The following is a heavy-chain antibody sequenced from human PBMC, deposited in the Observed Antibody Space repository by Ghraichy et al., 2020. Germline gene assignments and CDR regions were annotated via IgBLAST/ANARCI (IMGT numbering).Heavy chain of an antibody. D-gene: IGHD1-20*01. CDR1: GYTFSDYY. V-gene: IGHV1-2*02. CDR2: INPGGGGT. J-gene: IGHJ6*02. CDR3: ARDLVTGDSYYSYGLDV. Sequence: ASVKVSCKASGYTFSDYYIHWVRQAPGQGLEWMGWINPGGGGTNYAQKFQGRVTMTRDTSITTAYMELRRLRSDDTAVYYCARDLVTGDSYYSYGLDVWGRGTTVTVS.